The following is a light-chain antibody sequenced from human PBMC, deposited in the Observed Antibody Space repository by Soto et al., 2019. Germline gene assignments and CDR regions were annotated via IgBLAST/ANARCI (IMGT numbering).Light chain of an antibody. CDR3: GTWDSNLSAGM. Sequence: QSVLTQPPSVSAAPGQKVTISCSGSSSNIGNNYVSWYQQIPGTAPKVLIYENDKRPSGIPDRFSGSKSGTSATLGITGLQTGDEADYYCGTWDSNLSAGMFGGGTKVT. V-gene: IGLV1-51*01. CDR2: END. J-gene: IGLJ3*02. CDR1: SSNIGNNY.